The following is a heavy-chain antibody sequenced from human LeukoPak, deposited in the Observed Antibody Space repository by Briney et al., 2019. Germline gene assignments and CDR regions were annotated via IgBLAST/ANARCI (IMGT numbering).Heavy chain of an antibody. D-gene: IGHD5-18*01. J-gene: IGHJ4*02. V-gene: IGHV4-38-2*02. CDR2: IYHSGST. CDR3: ARARRAMVDY. CDR1: GYSISSGYY. Sequence: SETLSLTCTVSGYSISSGYYWGWIRQPPGKGLEWIGSIYHSGSTYYNPSLKSRVTISVDTSKNQFSLKLSSVTAAETAVHYCARARRAMVDYWGQGTLVTVSS.